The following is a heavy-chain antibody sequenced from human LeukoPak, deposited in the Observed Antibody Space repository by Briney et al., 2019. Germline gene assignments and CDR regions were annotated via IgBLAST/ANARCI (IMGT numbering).Heavy chain of an antibody. J-gene: IGHJ3*02. CDR2: ISGSGGGT. D-gene: IGHD2-15*01. CDR1: GFTFSSYA. V-gene: IGHV3-23*01. CDR3: AKDYRYCSGGSCYSEDAFDI. Sequence: GGSLRLSCAASGFTFSSYAMSWVRQAPGKGLEWVSAISGSGGGTYYADSVKGRFTISRDNSKNTLYLQMNSLRAEDTAVYYCAKDYRYCSGGSCYSEDAFDIWGQGTMVTVSS.